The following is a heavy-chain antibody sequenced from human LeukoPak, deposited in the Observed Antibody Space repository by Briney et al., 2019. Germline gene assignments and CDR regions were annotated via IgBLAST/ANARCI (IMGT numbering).Heavy chain of an antibody. CDR2: IEPAGSAT. D-gene: IGHD2-15*01. CDR3: GRFGYVAAVDS. V-gene: IGHV3-7*01. CDR1: GFTFSSYW. J-gene: IGHJ4*02. Sequence: GGSLRLSCTASGFTFSSYWMTWVRQAPGKGLEWVANIEPAGSATYYVDSVKGRFTISRDNAKNLLHLQMNSLRAEDSAVYHCGRFGYVAAVDSWGQGALVTVSS.